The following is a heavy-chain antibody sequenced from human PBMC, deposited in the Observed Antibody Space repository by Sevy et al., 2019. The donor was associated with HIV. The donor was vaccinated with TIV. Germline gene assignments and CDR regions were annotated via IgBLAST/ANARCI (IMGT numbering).Heavy chain of an antibody. V-gene: IGHV4-4*02. D-gene: IGHD3-10*01. J-gene: IGHJ4*02. Sequence: SETLSLTCAVSGGSINSNNWWSWVRQPPGKGLEWIGEIYHSGSINYNASLKSRVTISVDKSKKEFSLKVNSVTAADTAVYYCASGLWFGELGGGYFDYWGQGTLVTVSS. CDR1: GGSINSNNW. CDR2: IYHSGSI. CDR3: ASGLWFGELGGGYFDY.